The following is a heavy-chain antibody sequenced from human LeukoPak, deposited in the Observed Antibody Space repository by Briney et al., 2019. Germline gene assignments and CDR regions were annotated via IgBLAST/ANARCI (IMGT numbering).Heavy chain of an antibody. CDR1: GYTFTSYD. CDR3: ARAVDQVFDY. Sequence: ASVKVSCKASGYTFTSYDINWVRQATGQGLEWMGWISAYNGNTNYAQKLQGRVTMTTDTSTSTAYMELRSLRSDDTAVYYCARAVDQVFDYWGQGTLVTVSS. CDR2: ISAYNGNT. V-gene: IGHV1-18*01. J-gene: IGHJ4*02. D-gene: IGHD5-12*01.